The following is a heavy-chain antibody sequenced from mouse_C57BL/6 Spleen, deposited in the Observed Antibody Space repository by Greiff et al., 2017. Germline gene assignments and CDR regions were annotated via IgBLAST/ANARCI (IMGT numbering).Heavy chain of an antibody. J-gene: IGHJ1*03. Sequence: EVQLQESGPGMVKPSQSLSLTCTVTGYSITSGYDWHWIRHFPGNKLEWMGYISYSGSTNYNPSLKSRISITHDTSKNHFFLKLNSVTTEDTATYYCARDYGNYLWYFDVWGTGTTVTVAS. V-gene: IGHV3-1*01. D-gene: IGHD2-1*01. CDR3: ARDYGNYLWYFDV. CDR2: ISYSGST. CDR1: GYSITSGYD.